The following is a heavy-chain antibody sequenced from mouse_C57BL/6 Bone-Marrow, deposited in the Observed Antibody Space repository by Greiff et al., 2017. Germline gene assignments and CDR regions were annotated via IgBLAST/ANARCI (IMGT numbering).Heavy chain of an antibody. Sequence: VQLQQPGAELVKPGASVKMSCKASGYTFTSYWITWVKQRPGQGLEWIGDIYPGSGSTNYNEKFKSKATLTVDTSSSTAYMQLSSLTSDDSPVYYCVITTVDPLDYWGQGTTLTVSS. CDR1: GYTFTSYW. CDR3: VITTVDPLDY. J-gene: IGHJ2*01. CDR2: IYPGSGST. V-gene: IGHV1-55*01. D-gene: IGHD1-1*01.